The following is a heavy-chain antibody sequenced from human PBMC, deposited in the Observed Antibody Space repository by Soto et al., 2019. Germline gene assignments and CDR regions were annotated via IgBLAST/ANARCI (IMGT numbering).Heavy chain of an antibody. CDR3: TTEYCSGGSCYSSY. D-gene: IGHD2-15*01. J-gene: IGHJ4*02. CDR2: IKSKTDGGTT. V-gene: IGHV3-15*01. Sequence: EVQLVESGGGLVQPGESLRLSCAASGFTFSNAWMSWVRQAPGKGLEWVGRIKSKTDGGTTDYAAPVKGRFTISRDDSKNTLYLQMNSLKTEDTAVYYCTTEYCSGGSCYSSYWGQGTLVTVSS. CDR1: GFTFSNAW.